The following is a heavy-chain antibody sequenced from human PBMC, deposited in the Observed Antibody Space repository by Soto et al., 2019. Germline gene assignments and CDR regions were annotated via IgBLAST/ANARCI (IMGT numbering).Heavy chain of an antibody. CDR2: ISDPVTST. Sequence: GGSLRLSCAASGFTFGNYAMNWVRQAPGKGLEWISSISDPVTSTYYANSVKGRFSMSRDNSKNTLFLQMNRLRADDTAVYFCAKSLVTPSEALAVWGRGTLVPGSS. J-gene: IGHJ3*01. CDR3: AKSLVTPSEALAV. V-gene: IGHV3-23*01. CDR1: GFTFGNYA. D-gene: IGHD2-21*02.